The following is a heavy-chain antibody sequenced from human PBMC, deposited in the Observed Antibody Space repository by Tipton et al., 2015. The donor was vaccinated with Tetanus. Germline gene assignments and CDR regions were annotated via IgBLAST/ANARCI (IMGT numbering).Heavy chain of an antibody. V-gene: IGHV4-59*01. CDR2: IYTDWNVGSP. Sequence: TLSLTCSVSGDSIKNYYWNWIRQTPGKGMEWIGYIYTDWNVGSPTYNPSLQSRVTVSVDTSKNQFSLKVAALTAADTAVYYCARGFCGGVGCYRGGNWFDPWGPGALVAVSS. J-gene: IGHJ5*02. D-gene: IGHD2-21*01. CDR3: ARGFCGGVGCYRGGNWFDP. CDR1: GDSIKNYY.